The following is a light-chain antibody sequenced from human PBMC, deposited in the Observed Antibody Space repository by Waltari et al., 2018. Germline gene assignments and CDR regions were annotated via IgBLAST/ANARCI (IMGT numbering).Light chain of an antibody. V-gene: IGKV3-15*01. J-gene: IGKJ4*01. CDR1: HSVGTH. Sequence: EIVMTQSPIILSVSPGERATLSCRANHSVGTHLAWYQQRPGQPPRLVIFAASTRATGVPVRFSGSGSGTEFTLTISSLQSEDFAVYYCQQYNDWPLTFGGGT. CDR3: QQYNDWPLT. CDR2: AAS.